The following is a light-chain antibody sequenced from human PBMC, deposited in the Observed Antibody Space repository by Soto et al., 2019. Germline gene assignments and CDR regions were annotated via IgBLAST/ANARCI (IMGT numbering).Light chain of an antibody. J-gene: IGKJ4*01. Sequence: MHMNKSPSSLSASVGDRVTITCRASESINIYLNWYQQKPGKAPNLLISAEYSLHSGVPSRFSGSGSGTDFTLTISNLHPEDFATYFCHQTYAIPLTFGGG. V-gene: IGKV1-39*01. CDR2: AEY. CDR3: HQTYAIPLT. CDR1: ESINIY.